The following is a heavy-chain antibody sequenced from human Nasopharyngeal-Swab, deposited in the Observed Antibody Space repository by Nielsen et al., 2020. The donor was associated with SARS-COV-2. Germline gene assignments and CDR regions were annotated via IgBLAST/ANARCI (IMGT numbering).Heavy chain of an antibody. J-gene: IGHJ6*02. D-gene: IGHD2-8*01. CDR2: IIWNGGST. Sequence: GGSLRLSCAASAFTLDVYGMSWVRHAPGNGLEWVSGIIWNGGSTGYADSVKGRFTISRDNAKNSLYLQMNSLRAENTALYYCARGPESIVLMVYATAPCYYYGMDVWGQGTTVTVSS. V-gene: IGHV3-20*04. CDR3: ARGPESIVLMVYATAPCYYYGMDV. CDR1: AFTLDVYG.